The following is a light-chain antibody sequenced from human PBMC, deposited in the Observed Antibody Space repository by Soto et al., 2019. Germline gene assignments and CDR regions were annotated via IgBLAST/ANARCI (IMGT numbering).Light chain of an antibody. CDR2: AAS. CDR3: QQSYSTRWT. Sequence: DIQMTQSPSSLSASVGDRVTITCRASQSISSYLNWYQQKPGKAPKHLIYAASSLQSGVPSRLSGSGSGTDFTLTISILQPEDFATYYCQQSYSTRWTFGQGTKVDIK. V-gene: IGKV1-39*01. CDR1: QSISSY. J-gene: IGKJ1*01.